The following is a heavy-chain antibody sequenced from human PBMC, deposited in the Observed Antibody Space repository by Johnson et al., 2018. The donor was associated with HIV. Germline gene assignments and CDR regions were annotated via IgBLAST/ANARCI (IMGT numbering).Heavy chain of an antibody. J-gene: IGHJ3*02. CDR1: GFTFSDYY. D-gene: IGHD6-19*01. Sequence: VQLVESGGGLVKPGGSLRLSCAASGFTFSDYYMSWVRQAPGTGLEWVSVIYSGGSTYYADSLKGRFTISRDNSKTTLYLQMNSLRAEDTAVYYCARDGEDSSGWDNFGAFDIWGQGTMVSVSS. V-gene: IGHV3-66*01. CDR3: ARDGEDSSGWDNFGAFDI. CDR2: IYSGGST.